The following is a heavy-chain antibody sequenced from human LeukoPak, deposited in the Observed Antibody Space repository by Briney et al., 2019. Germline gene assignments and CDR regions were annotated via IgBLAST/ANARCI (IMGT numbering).Heavy chain of an antibody. J-gene: IGHJ4*02. CDR2: ISYSGST. Sequence: PSETLSLTCTVSGGSISPYYWSWIRQPPGKGLEWIGYISYSGSTNYNPSLKSRVTISVDTSRNQFSLKLSSVTAADTAVYYCARGRLGGSGSYYNVLDYWGQGTLVTVSS. CDR1: GGSISPYY. V-gene: IGHV4-59*01. D-gene: IGHD3-10*01. CDR3: ARGRLGGSGSYYNVLDY.